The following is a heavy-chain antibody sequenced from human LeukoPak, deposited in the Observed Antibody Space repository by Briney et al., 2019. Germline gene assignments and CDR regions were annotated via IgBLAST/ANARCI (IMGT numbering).Heavy chain of an antibody. J-gene: IGHJ5*02. D-gene: IGHD2-2*01. CDR1: GYTLTELS. CDR3: STDTAHCSSTSCYNWFDP. V-gene: IGHV1-24*01. CDR2: FDPEDGET. Sequence: ASVKVSCKVSGYTLTELSMHWVRQAPGKGPERMGGFDPEDGETIYAQKFQGRVTMTEDTSTDTAYMELSSLRSEDTAVYYCSTDTAHCSSTSCYNWFDPWGQGTLVTVSS.